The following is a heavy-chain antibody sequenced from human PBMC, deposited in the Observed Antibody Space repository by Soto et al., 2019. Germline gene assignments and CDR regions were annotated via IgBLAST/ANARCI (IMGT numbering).Heavy chain of an antibody. Sequence: PGGSLRLSCAASGFTFSSYEMNWVRQAPGKGLEWVSYISSSGSTIYYADSVKGRFTISRDNAKNSLYLQMNSLRAEDTAVYYCAGVRVLRFLERHFDYWGQGSLVTVSS. D-gene: IGHD3-3*01. J-gene: IGHJ4*02. CDR1: GFTFSSYE. CDR2: ISSSGSTI. CDR3: AGVRVLRFLERHFDY. V-gene: IGHV3-48*03.